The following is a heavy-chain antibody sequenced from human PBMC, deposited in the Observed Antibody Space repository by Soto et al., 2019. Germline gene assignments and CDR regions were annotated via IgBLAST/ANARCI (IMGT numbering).Heavy chain of an antibody. D-gene: IGHD3-10*02. CDR2: IYYSGST. CDR1: GGSISSGGYY. J-gene: IGHJ5*02. CDR3: ARGVRGVIIRSGNWFDP. Sequence: SETLSLTCTVSGGSISSGGYYWSWIRQHPGKGLEWIGYIYYSGSTYYNPSLKSRVTISVDTSKNQFSLKLSSVTAADTAVYYCARGVRGVIIRSGNWFDPWGQGTLVTVSS. V-gene: IGHV4-31*03.